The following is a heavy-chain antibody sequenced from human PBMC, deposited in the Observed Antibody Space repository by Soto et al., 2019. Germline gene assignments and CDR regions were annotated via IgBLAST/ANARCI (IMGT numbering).Heavy chain of an antibody. CDR1: GGSIATYY. V-gene: IGHV4-59*01. D-gene: IGHD6-13*01. J-gene: IGHJ5*02. Sequence: PSETLSLTCTVSGGSIATYYWSWIRQPPGKGLEWIGLVYYGGSSTGYNTDYGPSLKSRVTISVDTPKSQFSLKLTSVTAADTAVYYCTGASMAAWFDPWGQGTLVTVSS. CDR2: VYYGGSSTGYNT. CDR3: TGASMAAWFDP.